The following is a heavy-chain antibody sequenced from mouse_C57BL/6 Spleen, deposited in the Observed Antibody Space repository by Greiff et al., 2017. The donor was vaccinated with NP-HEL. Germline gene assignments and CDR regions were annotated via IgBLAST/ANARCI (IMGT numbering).Heavy chain of an antibody. J-gene: IGHJ1*03. CDR1: GYSITSDY. CDR2: ISYSGST. V-gene: IGHV3-8*01. CDR3: AREGPYYYGSSYGYFDV. Sequence: EVQLVESGPGLAKPSQTLSLTCSVTGYSITSDYWNWIRKFPGNKLEYMGYISYSGSTYYNPSLKSRISITRDTSKNQYYLQLNSVTTEDTATYYCAREGPYYYGSSYGYFDVWGTGTTVTVSS. D-gene: IGHD1-1*01.